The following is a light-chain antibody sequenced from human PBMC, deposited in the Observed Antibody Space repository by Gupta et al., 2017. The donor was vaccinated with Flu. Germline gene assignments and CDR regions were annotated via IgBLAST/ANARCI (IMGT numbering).Light chain of an antibody. Sequence: KVTISCSGSSSNIGNNYVSWYQQLPGTAPQLLIYENNRRPSGIPDRFSGSKSDTSATLGITGLQTGDEADYYCGPWDSSLSAWVFGGGTKLTVL. J-gene: IGLJ3*02. CDR1: SSNIGNNY. CDR2: ENN. V-gene: IGLV1-51*02. CDR3: GPWDSSLSAWV.